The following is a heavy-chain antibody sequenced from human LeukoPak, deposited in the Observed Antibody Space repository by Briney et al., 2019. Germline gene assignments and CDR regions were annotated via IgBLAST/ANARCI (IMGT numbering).Heavy chain of an antibody. CDR2: IYYSGST. D-gene: IGHD2-15*01. Sequence: ASQTLSLTCTVSGGSISSGGYYWSWIRQPPGKGLEWIGYIYYSGSTYYNPSLKSRVTISVDTSKNQFSLKLSSVTAADTAVYYCARESAYCSGGSCPFKIWGQGTMVTVSS. V-gene: IGHV4-31*03. CDR1: GGSISSGGYY. J-gene: IGHJ3*02. CDR3: ARESAYCSGGSCPFKI.